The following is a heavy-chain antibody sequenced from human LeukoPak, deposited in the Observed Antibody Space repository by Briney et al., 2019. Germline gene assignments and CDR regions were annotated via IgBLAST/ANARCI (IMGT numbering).Heavy chain of an antibody. CDR3: ATDYYVSGSYYRLFY. D-gene: IGHD3-10*01. J-gene: IGHJ4*02. Sequence: GGSLRLSCAASGFAFSNAWMSWVRQAPGKGLVWVSGINSDGGTTTYADSVKGRFTISRDNAKNTLYLQMNNLRAEDTAIYYCATDYYVSGSYYRLFYWGQGTLVTVSS. CDR2: INSDGGTT. V-gene: IGHV3-74*01. CDR1: GFAFSNAW.